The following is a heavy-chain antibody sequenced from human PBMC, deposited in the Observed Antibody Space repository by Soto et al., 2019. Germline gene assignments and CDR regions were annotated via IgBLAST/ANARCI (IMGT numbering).Heavy chain of an antibody. J-gene: IGHJ1*01. Sequence: GHLEESGGGLVQPGGSLRLSCVASGFPFGDFWMTWVRQCPGSGLEWVANIKQDGGEQHYSDSVKGRFTISRDNADNSLHLQMNSLRAEDTAVYYCARSGGGFIYASPLWVWGQGTLVTVAS. D-gene: IGHD3-16*01. CDR2: IKQDGGEQ. CDR3: ARSGGGFIYASPLWV. V-gene: IGHV3-7*03. CDR1: GFPFGDFW.